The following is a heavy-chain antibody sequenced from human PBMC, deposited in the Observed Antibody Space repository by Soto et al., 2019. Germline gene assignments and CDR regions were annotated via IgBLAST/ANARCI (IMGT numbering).Heavy chain of an antibody. D-gene: IGHD4-17*01. CDR3: ASYDYGLHFDY. J-gene: IGHJ4*02. V-gene: IGHV4-30-2*01. CDR2: IYHSGST. Sequence: PSETLSLTCAVSGGSISSGGYSWSWIRQPPGKGLEWIGYIYHSGSTYYNPSLKSRVTISVDRSKNQFSLKLSSVTAADTAVYYCASYDYGLHFDYWGQGTLVTVSS. CDR1: GGSISSGGYS.